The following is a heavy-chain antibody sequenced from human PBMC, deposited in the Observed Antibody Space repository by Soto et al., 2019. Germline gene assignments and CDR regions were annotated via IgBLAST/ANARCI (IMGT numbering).Heavy chain of an antibody. Sequence: PGGSLRLSCAASGFTFSRDGMSWVRQAPGKGLEWVSLVTDNGRSTYYADSVKGRFTIPRDNTKNTLFLQMNSLRAEDTAVYYCAKERATTTAFDYWGQGALVTVSS. CDR1: GFTFSRDG. CDR2: VTDNGRST. D-gene: IGHD4-17*01. J-gene: IGHJ4*02. V-gene: IGHV3-23*01. CDR3: AKERATTTAFDY.